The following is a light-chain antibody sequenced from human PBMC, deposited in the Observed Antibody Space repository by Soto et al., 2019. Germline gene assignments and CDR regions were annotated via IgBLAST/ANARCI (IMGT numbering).Light chain of an antibody. Sequence: QSVLTQPASVSGSPGQSITLSCTGTSSDVGSYNLVSWYQQHPGKAPKLMISEGGKRPSGVSNRFSGSKSGNTASLTISGLRAEDEVDYYGCSFAGGGTYVFGTGTKVTAL. CDR1: SSDVGSYNL. CDR2: EGG. CDR3: CSFAGGGTYV. J-gene: IGLJ1*01. V-gene: IGLV2-23*01.